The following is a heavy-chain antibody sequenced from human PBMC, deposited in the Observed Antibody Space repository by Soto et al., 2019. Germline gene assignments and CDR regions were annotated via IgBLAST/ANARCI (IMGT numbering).Heavy chain of an antibody. CDR1: GYSFASYW. CDR2: LYPSDSNT. J-gene: IGHJ3*02. Sequence: LGESLTISCKGSGYSFASYWIVWVRQMPGKGWEWLGILYPSDSNTKYNPALQGQVTLSADKSTSTAYLQWSSLKASDTAMYYCATCVDYDFWSGMRAFDIWGQGTMVTVSS. D-gene: IGHD3-3*01. V-gene: IGHV5-51*01. CDR3: ATCVDYDFWSGMRAFDI.